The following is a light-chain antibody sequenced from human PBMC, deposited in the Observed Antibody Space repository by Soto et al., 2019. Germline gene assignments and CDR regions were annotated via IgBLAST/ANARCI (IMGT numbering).Light chain of an antibody. CDR1: QSISHW. Sequence: MQVTQSPATLSASVVGSVTRTCRASQSISHWLAWYQQKPGKAPKFLIYDASSLESGVPSRFSGSGSGTEFTLTISSLQPDDFATYYCQQYDSVLGTFGPGTKVQI. CDR2: DAS. CDR3: QQYDSVLGT. J-gene: IGKJ4*02. V-gene: IGKV1-5*01.